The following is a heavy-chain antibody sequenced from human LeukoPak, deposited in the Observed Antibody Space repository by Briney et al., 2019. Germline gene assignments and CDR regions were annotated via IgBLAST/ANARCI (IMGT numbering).Heavy chain of an antibody. D-gene: IGHD2-2*01. Sequence: SETLSLTCTVSGGSISSGSYYWSWIRQPAWKGLEWIGRIYSSGSTNYNPSLKSRVTISVDTSKNQFSLKLSSVTAADTAVYYCARAVGYQLLAFDYWGQGTLVTVSS. J-gene: IGHJ4*02. CDR2: IYSSGST. CDR3: ARAVGYQLLAFDY. V-gene: IGHV4-61*02. CDR1: GGSISSGSYY.